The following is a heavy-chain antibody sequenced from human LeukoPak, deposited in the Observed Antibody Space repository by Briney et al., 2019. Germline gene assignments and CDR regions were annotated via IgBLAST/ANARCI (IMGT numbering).Heavy chain of an antibody. CDR3: AKIMAQYCSGGSCNEIDY. V-gene: IGHV3-23*01. CDR2: ISGSGGST. J-gene: IGHJ4*02. CDR1: GFSFSTYV. Sequence: GGSLRLSCAASGFSFSTYVMSWVRQAPGQGLEWVSTISGSGGSTYYADSVKGRFTISRDNSKNTLYLQMNSLRADDTAVYYCAKIMAQYCSGGSCNEIDYWGQGTLVTVSS. D-gene: IGHD2-15*01.